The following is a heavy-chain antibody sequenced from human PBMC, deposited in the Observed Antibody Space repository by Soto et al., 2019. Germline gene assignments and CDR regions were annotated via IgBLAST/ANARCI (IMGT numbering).Heavy chain of an antibody. CDR1: GFSFSDYA. CDR3: ARITFGA. J-gene: IGHJ4*02. V-gene: IGHV3-23*01. Sequence: SLRLSCAASGFSFSDYAMTWIRQAPGKGLEWVSTISDSGGGTYYADSVQGRFTISRDNSRNTLYLQMNSLRAEDTAVYYCARITFGARGQGTLVTVSS. CDR2: ISDSGGGT. D-gene: IGHD3-10*01.